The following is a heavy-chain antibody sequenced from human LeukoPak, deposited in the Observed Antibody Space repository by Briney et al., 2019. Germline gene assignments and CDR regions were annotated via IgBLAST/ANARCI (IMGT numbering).Heavy chain of an antibody. J-gene: IGHJ4*02. CDR1: SGSISNSTYF. D-gene: IGHD6-6*01. CDR3: ARSPIATHTFGY. CDR2: VYYSGST. V-gene: IGHV4-39*02. Sequence: SETLSLTCSASSGSISNSTYFWGWIRQPPGKGLEWIGSVYYSGSTYYNPSLKSRVTISVDTSKNLFSLRLSSVTATDTAIYYCARSPIATHTFGYWGQGTLVTVSS.